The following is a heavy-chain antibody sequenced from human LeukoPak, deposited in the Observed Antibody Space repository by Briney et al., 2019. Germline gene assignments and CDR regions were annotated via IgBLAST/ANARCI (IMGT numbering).Heavy chain of an antibody. V-gene: IGHV1-2*02. CDR2: INPNSGGT. Sequence: ASVKVSCKASGYTFTNYGINWVRQAPGQGLEWMGWINPNSGGTDYAQKFQGRVTMTRDTSISTAYMELSRLRSDDTAVYYCARGKYVRYYDSSGYVPSDYWGQGTLVTVSS. CDR1: GYTFTNYG. CDR3: ARGKYVRYYDSSGYVPSDY. D-gene: IGHD3-22*01. J-gene: IGHJ4*02.